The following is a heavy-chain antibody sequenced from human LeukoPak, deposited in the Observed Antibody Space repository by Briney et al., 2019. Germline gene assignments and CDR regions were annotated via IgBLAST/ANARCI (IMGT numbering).Heavy chain of an antibody. CDR1: GGSISSYY. D-gene: IGHD1-26*01. CDR3: AGESPWELLGFDY. CDR2: IYYSGST. V-gene: IGHV4-59*01. Sequence: PSETLSLTCTVSGGSISSYYWSWIRQPPGKGLEWIGYIYYSGSTNYNPSLKSRVTLSVDTSKNQFSLKLSSVTAADTAVYYCAGESPWELLGFDYWGQGTLVTVSS. J-gene: IGHJ4*02.